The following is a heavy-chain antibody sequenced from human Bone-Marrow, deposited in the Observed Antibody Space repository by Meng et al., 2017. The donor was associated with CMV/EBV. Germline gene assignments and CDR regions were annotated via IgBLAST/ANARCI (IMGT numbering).Heavy chain of an antibody. CDR2: INHSGST. D-gene: IGHD2-2*01. Sequence: GSLRLSCAVYGGSFSGYYWSRIRQPPGKGLEWIGEINHSGSTNYNPSLKSRVTISVDTSKNQFSLKLSSVTPADTAVYYWASGRGCSSDSSSVGTCEFDYWGQGTLVTVSS. V-gene: IGHV4-34*01. CDR3: ASGRGCSSDSSSVGTCEFDY. CDR1: GGSFSGYY. J-gene: IGHJ4*02.